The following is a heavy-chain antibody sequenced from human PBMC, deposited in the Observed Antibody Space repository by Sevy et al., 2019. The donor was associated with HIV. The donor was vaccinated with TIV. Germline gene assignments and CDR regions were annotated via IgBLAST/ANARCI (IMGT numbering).Heavy chain of an antibody. J-gene: IGHJ5*02. CDR3: ARASSSWYRGWFDP. D-gene: IGHD6-13*01. Sequence: GGSLRLSCAASGFTFSSYSMNWVRQAPGKGLEWVSYISSSSSTIYYADSVKGRFTISRDNAKNSLYLRMNSLRDEDTAVYYCARASSSWYRGWFDPWGQGTLVTVSS. V-gene: IGHV3-48*02. CDR2: ISSSSSTI. CDR1: GFTFSSYS.